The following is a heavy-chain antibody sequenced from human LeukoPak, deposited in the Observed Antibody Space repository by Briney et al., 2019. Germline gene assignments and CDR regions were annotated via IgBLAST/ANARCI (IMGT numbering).Heavy chain of an antibody. J-gene: IGHJ4*02. Sequence: ASVKVSCKASGYTSTSYDINWVRQATGQGLEWMGWMNPNSGNTGYAQKFQGRVTMTRNTSISTAYMELSSLRSEDTAVYYCARAKSVAARPPREDYWGQGTLVTVSS. CDR3: ARAKSVAARPPREDY. CDR2: MNPNSGNT. CDR1: GYTSTSYD. V-gene: IGHV1-8*01. D-gene: IGHD6-6*01.